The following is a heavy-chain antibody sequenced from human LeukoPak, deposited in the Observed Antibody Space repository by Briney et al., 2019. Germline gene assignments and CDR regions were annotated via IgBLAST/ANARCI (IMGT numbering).Heavy chain of an antibody. D-gene: IGHD5-18*01. V-gene: IGHV3-53*04. CDR1: GFTVSSNY. Sequence: GGSLRLSCAASGFTVSSNYMSWVRQAPGKGLEWVSVIYSGGSTYYADSVKGRFTISRHNSKNTLYLQMNSLRAEDTAVYYCARGPLGTAMVRYYFDYWGQGTLVTVSS. J-gene: IGHJ4*02. CDR2: IYSGGST. CDR3: ARGPLGTAMVRYYFDY.